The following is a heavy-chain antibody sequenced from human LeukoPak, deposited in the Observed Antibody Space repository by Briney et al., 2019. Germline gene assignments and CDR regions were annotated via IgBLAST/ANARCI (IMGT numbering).Heavy chain of an antibody. V-gene: IGHV3-23*01. D-gene: IGHD2-8*01. CDR3: AKDTSIGKYCTNGVCSPFDY. J-gene: IGHJ4*02. Sequence: GGSLTLSCAGSGFTFSSYAMSWVRQPPGPGLEWVSVISDSGDYTSYADSVRGRFTISRDNSRNTLYLQMISLRPEDTAVYYCAKDTSIGKYCTNGVCSPFDYWGQGTLVTVSS. CDR1: GFTFSSYA. CDR2: ISDSGDYT.